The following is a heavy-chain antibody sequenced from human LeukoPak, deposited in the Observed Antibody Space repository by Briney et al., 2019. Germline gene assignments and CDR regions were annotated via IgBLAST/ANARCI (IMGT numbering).Heavy chain of an antibody. CDR3: ARAGYCTNGVCYGLYYHGMDV. V-gene: IGHV1-2*02. J-gene: IGHJ6*02. CDR2: INPNSGGT. D-gene: IGHD2-8*01. Sequence: ASVKVSCKASGYTFTCYYMHWVRQAPGQGLEWMGWINPNSGGTNYAQKFQGRVTMTRDTSISTAYMELSRLRSDDTAVYYCARAGYCTNGVCYGLYYHGMDVWGQGTTVTVSS. CDR1: GYTFTCYY.